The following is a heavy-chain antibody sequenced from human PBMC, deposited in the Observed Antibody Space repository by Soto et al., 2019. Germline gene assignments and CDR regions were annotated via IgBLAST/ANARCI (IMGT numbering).Heavy chain of an antibody. D-gene: IGHD3-3*01. Sequence: QVHLVQSGTQVKKPGSSVRVSCRASGGSVSDYAINWVRQAPGQGLEWVGGIVPLFERTEYAQSLQGRVTITTDKFKTILYIELNTLTYEDTAVYYSARPGIDKSGYFSTNNYGMARWCPGTTVTVSS. V-gene: IGHV1-69*06. CDR1: GGSVSDYA. CDR2: IVPLFERT. J-gene: IGHJ6*02. CDR3: ARPGIDKSGYFSTNNYGMAR.